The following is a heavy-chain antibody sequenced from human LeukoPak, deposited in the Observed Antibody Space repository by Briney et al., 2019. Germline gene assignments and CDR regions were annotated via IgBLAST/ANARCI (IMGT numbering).Heavy chain of an antibody. Sequence: SETLSLTCTVSGDSISSGAYYWTWIRQHPGEGLEWIGYIYYGGSTYYNPSLKSRVTISVDTSNNQFSLSLRFVTAADTAVYYCARLGLDFGDYFWGQGTLVTVSS. CDR2: IYYGGST. V-gene: IGHV4-31*03. CDR1: GDSISSGAYY. J-gene: IGHJ4*02. D-gene: IGHD4-17*01. CDR3: ARLGLDFGDYF.